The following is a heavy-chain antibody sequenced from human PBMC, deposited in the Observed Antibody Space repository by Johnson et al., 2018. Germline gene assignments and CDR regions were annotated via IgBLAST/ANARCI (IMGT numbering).Heavy chain of an antibody. CDR2: IYYDGST. Sequence: QVQLVQSGPGLVKPSETLSLTCAVSGGSINSYIWSWIRQPPGKRLEWIGYIYYDGSTKHHPSPKSRVSISVDKSKNQFSRKLSSVTAADTAVYYWATGLENAGSYFGIDYWGQVTLVTVSS. CDR1: GGSINSYI. V-gene: IGHV4-59*01. D-gene: IGHD3-10*01. CDR3: ATGLENAGSYFGIDY. J-gene: IGHJ4*02.